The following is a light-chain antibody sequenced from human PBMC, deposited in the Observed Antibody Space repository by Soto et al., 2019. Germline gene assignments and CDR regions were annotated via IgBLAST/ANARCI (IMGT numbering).Light chain of an antibody. Sequence: EIVLTQSPDTLSLSPGERATLSCRASQSISSYLAWYQQKPGQAPRLLIYGASSRATGIPDRFSGSGSGTDFTLAISRLEPGDSAVYFCQQCDTSPWTFGQWTKVEIK. V-gene: IGKV3-20*01. CDR2: GAS. CDR3: QQCDTSPWT. CDR1: QSISSY. J-gene: IGKJ1*01.